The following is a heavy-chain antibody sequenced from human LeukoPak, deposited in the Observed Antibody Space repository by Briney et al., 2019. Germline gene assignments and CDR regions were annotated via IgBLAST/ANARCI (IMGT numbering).Heavy chain of an antibody. J-gene: IGHJ3*02. CDR2: IYSGGST. Sequence: PGGSLTLSCAASGFTVSSNYMRWVRQAPGRGLECVSVIYSGGSTYYGDSVKGRFTISRDNSKNTLYLQMNSLRAEDTAVYYCARGIVGALDAFDIWGQGTMVTVSS. CDR3: ARGIVGALDAFDI. V-gene: IGHV3-66*01. D-gene: IGHD1-26*01. CDR1: GFTVSSNY.